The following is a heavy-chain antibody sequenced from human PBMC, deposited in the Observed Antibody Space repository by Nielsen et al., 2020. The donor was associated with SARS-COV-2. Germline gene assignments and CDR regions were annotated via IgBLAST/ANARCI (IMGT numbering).Heavy chain of an antibody. CDR3: AREGVGATRYFDY. Sequence: GGSLRLSCAASGFIVSSNYMSWVRQAPGKGLEWGAVMYSDGSTNYAESAKGRITIYRDNSKNSMYLQMNSLRAEDTAVYYCAREGVGATRYFDYWGQGTLVTDSS. D-gene: IGHD1-26*01. V-gene: IGHV3-53*01. CDR1: GFIVSSNY. J-gene: IGHJ4*02. CDR2: MYSDGST.